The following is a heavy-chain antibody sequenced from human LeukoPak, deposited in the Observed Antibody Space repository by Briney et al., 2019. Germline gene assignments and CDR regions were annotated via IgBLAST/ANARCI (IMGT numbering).Heavy chain of an antibody. J-gene: IGHJ4*02. V-gene: IGHV3-21*01. CDR2: ISSSSSYI. CDR1: GFTFSSYN. Sequence: GGSLRLSCAASGFTFSSYNMNWVRQSPGKGLEWVSSISSSSSYIYYAYSVKCRFTISRDNAKNSLYLQMNSLRAEATAVYYCARILTGYSFDYWGQGTLVTVSS. CDR3: ARILTGYSFDY. D-gene: IGHD3-9*01.